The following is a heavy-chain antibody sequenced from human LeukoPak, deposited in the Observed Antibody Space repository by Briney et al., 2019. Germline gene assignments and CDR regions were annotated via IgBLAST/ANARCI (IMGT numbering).Heavy chain of an antibody. J-gene: IGHJ4*02. D-gene: IGHD5-18*01. CDR1: GYTFTGYY. Sequence: ASVKGSCKAAGYTFTGYYMHWVLQAPGQGLVWRGWLNPNSGGTNNAQKFQGRVTMTRDTSISTAYMEMSRLKSDDTAVYYRAPNKYSYGYPFDYWGQGTLVTVSS. CDR2: LNPNSGGT. CDR3: APNKYSYGYPFDY. V-gene: IGHV1-2*02.